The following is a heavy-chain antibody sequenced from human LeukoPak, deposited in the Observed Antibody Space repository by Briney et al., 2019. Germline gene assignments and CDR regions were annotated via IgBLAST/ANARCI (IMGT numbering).Heavy chain of an antibody. J-gene: IGHJ6*03. CDR1: GGSISSSSYY. D-gene: IGHD2-21*02. V-gene: IGHV4-39*01. CDR2: IYYSGST. Sequence: PSETLSLTCTVSGGSISSSSYYWGWIRPPPGKGLEWIGSIYYSGSTYYNPSLKSRVTISVDTSKNQFSLKLSSVTAADTAVYYCAVTLKKYYYYYMDVWGKGTTVTVSS. CDR3: AVTLKKYYYYYMDV.